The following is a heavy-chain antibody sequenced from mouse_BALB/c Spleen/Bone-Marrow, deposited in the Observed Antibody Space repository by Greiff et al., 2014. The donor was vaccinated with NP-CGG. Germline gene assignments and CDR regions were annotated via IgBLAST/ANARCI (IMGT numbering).Heavy chain of an antibody. V-gene: IGHV1S81*02. D-gene: IGHD1-1*01. CDR3: TRSNYGYWYIDV. CDR2: INPSNGGT. CDR1: GYTFSSYY. J-gene: IGHJ1*01. Sequence: QVQLQQSGAELVKPGASVKLSCKASGYTFSSYYMYWVKQRPGQGLEWIGEINPSNGGTKFNEKFKSKATLTVDKSSSTAYMQLSSLTSEDSAVYYCTRSNYGYWYIDVWGAGTTVTVSS.